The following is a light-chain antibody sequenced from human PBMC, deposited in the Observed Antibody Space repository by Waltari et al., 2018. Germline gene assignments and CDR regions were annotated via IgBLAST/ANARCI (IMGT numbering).Light chain of an antibody. CDR2: DAS. Sequence: ETVLTQSPATLSLSPGERATLSCRASQSVGNNLAWYQQKPGPAPRLLIYDASTRATGIPDRFSGSGSGTDFALTITSLEPEDFAVYYCQQRGNWPLTFGGGTKVEIK. J-gene: IGKJ4*01. CDR3: QQRGNWPLT. V-gene: IGKV3-11*01. CDR1: QSVGNN.